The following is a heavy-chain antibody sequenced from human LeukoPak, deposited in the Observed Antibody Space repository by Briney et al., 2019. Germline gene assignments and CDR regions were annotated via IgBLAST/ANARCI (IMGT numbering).Heavy chain of an antibody. CDR2: IYYSGST. J-gene: IGHJ4*02. V-gene: IGHV4-39*01. CDR1: DASMNSYY. Sequence: SETLSLTCAVSDASMNSYYWGWIRQPPGKGLEWIGSIYYSGSTYYNPSLKSRVTISVDTSKNQFSLKLSSVTAADTAVYYCARHQVVSVAVDYWGQGTLVTVSS. D-gene: IGHD5/OR15-5a*01. CDR3: ARHQVVSVAVDY.